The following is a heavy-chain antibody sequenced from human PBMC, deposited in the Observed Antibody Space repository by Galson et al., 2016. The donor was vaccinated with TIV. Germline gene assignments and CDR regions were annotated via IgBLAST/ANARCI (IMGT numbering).Heavy chain of an antibody. CDR3: VRTPYGDSFGWYFDL. Sequence: PALVKPTQTLTLTCTFSGFSLNSDGMCVSWIRQPPGKALEWLARIDWDGDEYYSTFLQTRLSISKDTAKNQVVLTMTNMDPVDTATYYCVRTPYGDSFGWYFDLWGRGTLVTVSS. CDR2: IDWDGDE. CDR1: GFSLNSDGMC. D-gene: IGHD4-17*01. V-gene: IGHV2-70*11. J-gene: IGHJ2*01.